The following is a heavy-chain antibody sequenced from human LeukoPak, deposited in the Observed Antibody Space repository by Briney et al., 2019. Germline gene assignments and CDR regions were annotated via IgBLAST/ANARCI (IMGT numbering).Heavy chain of an antibody. CDR1: GYSFTSYW. D-gene: IGHD3-10*01. J-gene: IGHJ4*02. CDR3: ARDFFGSGEYFDN. V-gene: IGHV5-51*01. Sequence: GESLKISCKGSGYSFTSYWIGWVRQMPGKGLEWMGFIYTGDSDTRYSPSFEGHVTFSADKSIDTAYLQWNSLKASDTAMYFCARDFFGSGEYFDNWGQGTLVTVSS. CDR2: IYTGDSDT.